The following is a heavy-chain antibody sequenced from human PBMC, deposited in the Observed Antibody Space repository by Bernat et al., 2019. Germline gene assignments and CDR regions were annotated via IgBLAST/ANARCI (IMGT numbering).Heavy chain of an antibody. V-gene: IGHV3-11*01. CDR3: ARAGGRGRYSGYLRNYYYGMDV. J-gene: IGHJ6*02. CDR1: GFTFSDYY. Sequence: QVQLVESGGGLVKPGGSLRLSCAASGFTFSDYYMSWIRQAPGKGLEWVSYISSSGSTIYYADSVKGRFTISRDNAKNSLYLQMNSLRGEETAVYYLARAGGRGRYSGYLRNYYYGMDVWGQGTTVTVSS. CDR2: ISSSGSTI. D-gene: IGHD5-12*01.